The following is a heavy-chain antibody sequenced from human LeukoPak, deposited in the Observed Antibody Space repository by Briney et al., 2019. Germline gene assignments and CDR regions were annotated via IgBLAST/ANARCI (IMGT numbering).Heavy chain of an antibody. J-gene: IGHJ4*02. Sequence: GGSLRLSCAASGFTFSSYGMSWVRQAPGKGLEWVSVIYSGGSTYYADSVKGRFTISRDNSKNTLYLQMNSLRAEDTAVYYCARGPAGYSSSWYYFDYWGQGTLVTVSS. CDR2: IYSGGST. V-gene: IGHV3-66*01. CDR1: GFTFSSYG. CDR3: ARGPAGYSSSWYYFDY. D-gene: IGHD6-13*01.